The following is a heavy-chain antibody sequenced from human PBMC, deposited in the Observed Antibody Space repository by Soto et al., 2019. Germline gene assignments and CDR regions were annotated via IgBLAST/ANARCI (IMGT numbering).Heavy chain of an antibody. J-gene: IGHJ4*02. Sequence: GGSLGLSCAASGVTFSSSCMHWVRQAPGRGLEWVAVIWYDGSNKYYADSVKGRFTISRDNSKNTLYLQRNSLRAEDTAVYDCARELGAYSDYADYWGQGTLVTVSS. CDR3: ARELGAYSDYADY. V-gene: IGHV3-33*01. D-gene: IGHD4-4*01. CDR1: GVTFSSSC. CDR2: IWYDGSNK.